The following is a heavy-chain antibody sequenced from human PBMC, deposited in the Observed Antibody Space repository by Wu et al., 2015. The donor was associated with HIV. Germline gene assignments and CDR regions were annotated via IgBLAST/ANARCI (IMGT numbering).Heavy chain of an antibody. D-gene: IGHD2-15*01. Sequence: QVQLVQSGAEVKKPGASVKVSCKASGYTFTGYYMHWVRQAPGQGLEWMGWINPNSGGTNYAQKFQGRVTMTRDTSISTAYMELSRLRSDDTAVYYCARGHKPRVVVAAIYAFDIWGQGDNGHRLF. CDR3: ARGHKPRVVVAAIYAFDI. V-gene: IGHV1-2*02. CDR2: INPNSGGT. CDR1: GYTFTGYY. J-gene: IGHJ3*02.